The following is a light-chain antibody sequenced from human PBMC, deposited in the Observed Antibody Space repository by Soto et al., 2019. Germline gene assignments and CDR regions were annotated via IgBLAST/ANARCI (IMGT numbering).Light chain of an antibody. CDR2: EVS. V-gene: IGLV2-8*01. CDR1: SSDVGAYNY. Sequence: QSALTQPPSASGSPGQSVTISCTGTSSDVGAYNYVSWYQQHPGKVPKVMIYEVSKRPSGVPDRFSGSKSGNTASLTVSGLQADDEADYYCSSYTGNTVVFGGGTQLTVL. J-gene: IGLJ2*01. CDR3: SSYTGNTVV.